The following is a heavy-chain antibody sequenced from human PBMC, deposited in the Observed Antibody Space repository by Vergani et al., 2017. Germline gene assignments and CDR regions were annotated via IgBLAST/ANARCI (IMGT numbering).Heavy chain of an antibody. D-gene: IGHD5-18*01. Sequence: EVQLVESGGGLVKPGGSLRLSCAASGFTFDDYAMHWVRQAPGKGLEWVSGISWNSGSIGYADSVKGRFTISRDNAKNSLYLQMNSLRAEDTALYYCAKAKSMVTRVGAFDIWGQGTMVTVSS. V-gene: IGHV3-9*01. CDR3: AKAKSMVTRVGAFDI. CDR2: ISWNSGSI. J-gene: IGHJ3*02. CDR1: GFTFDDYA.